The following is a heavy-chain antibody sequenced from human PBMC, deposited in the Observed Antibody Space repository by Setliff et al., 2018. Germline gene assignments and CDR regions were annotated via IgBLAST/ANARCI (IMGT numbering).Heavy chain of an antibody. CDR2: INAGNGNT. D-gene: IGHD5-12*01. V-gene: IGHV1-3*01. CDR1: GYTFPSYA. J-gene: IGHJ6*02. Sequence: ASVKVSCKASGYTFPSYAMHWVRQAPGQRLEWMGWINAGNGNTKYSQKFQGRVTITRDTSASTAYMELSSLRSEDTAVYYCARDPASSGYDTYYYYYYGMDVWGQGTTVTVSS. CDR3: ARDPASSGYDTYYYYYYGMDV.